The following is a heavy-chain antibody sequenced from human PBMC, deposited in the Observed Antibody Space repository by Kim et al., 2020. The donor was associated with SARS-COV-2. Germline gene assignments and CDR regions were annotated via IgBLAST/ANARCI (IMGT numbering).Heavy chain of an antibody. V-gene: IGHV3-23*01. CDR3: AKDRVRYSSSSGFDY. D-gene: IGHD6-6*01. Sequence: DSVKGRFTISRDNSKNTLYLQMNSLRAEDTAVYYCAKDRVRYSSSSGFDYWGQGTLVTVSS. J-gene: IGHJ4*02.